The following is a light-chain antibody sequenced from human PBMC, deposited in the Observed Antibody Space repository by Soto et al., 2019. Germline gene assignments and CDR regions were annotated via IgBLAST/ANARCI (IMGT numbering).Light chain of an antibody. CDR1: QSISTS. J-gene: IGKJ5*01. CDR3: QQNYSIPIT. Sequence: DIQMTQSPSSLSASIGDRFTITCRASQSISTSLNWYHQKPGKAPDLLIYGASSLQSGATSRFTGSGSGTDFTLTISDLQREDFATYYCQQNYSIPITFGQGTRLE. CDR2: GAS. V-gene: IGKV1-39*01.